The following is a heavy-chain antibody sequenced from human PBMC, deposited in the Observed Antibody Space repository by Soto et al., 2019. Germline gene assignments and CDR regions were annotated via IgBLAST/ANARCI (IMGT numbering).Heavy chain of an antibody. CDR2: IYYSGST. CDR3: AREASSSMDPFDY. Sequence: PSETLSLTCTVSGGSISSYYWSWIRQPPGKGLEWIGYIYYSGSTNYNPSLKSRVTISVDTSKNQFSLKLSSVTAADTAVYYCAREASSSMDPFDYWGQGTLVTVSS. V-gene: IGHV4-59*01. D-gene: IGHD6-6*01. CDR1: GGSISSYY. J-gene: IGHJ4*02.